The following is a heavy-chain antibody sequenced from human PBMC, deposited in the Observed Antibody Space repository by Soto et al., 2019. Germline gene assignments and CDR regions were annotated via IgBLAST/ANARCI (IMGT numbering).Heavy chain of an antibody. V-gene: IGHV3-30*18. CDR2: ISYDGSNK. D-gene: IGHD5-18*01. J-gene: IGHJ4*02. CDR3: AQDRTAMEYTFDY. CDR1: GFTFSSYG. Sequence: QVQLVESGGGVVQPGRSLRLSCAASGFTFSSYGMHWVRQAPGKGLEWVAVISYDGSNKYYADSVKGRFTISRDNSKNTLYLQMNSLRAEVTAVYYCAQDRTAMEYTFDYWGQGTLVTVSS.